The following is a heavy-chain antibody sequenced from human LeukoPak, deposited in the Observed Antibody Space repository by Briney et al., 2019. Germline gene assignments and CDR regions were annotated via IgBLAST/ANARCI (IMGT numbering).Heavy chain of an antibody. CDR2: ISSSSSYI. CDR3: ARDWYSSNWYGNSFDY. J-gene: IGHJ4*02. D-gene: IGHD6-13*01. V-gene: IGHV3-21*01. CDR1: GFTFSSYS. Sequence: PGGSLRLSCAASGFTFSSYSMNWVRQAPGKGLEWVSSISSSSSYIYYADSVKGRFTISRDNAKNSLYLQMNGLRADDTALYYCARDWYSSNWYGNSFDYWGQGTLVSVSS.